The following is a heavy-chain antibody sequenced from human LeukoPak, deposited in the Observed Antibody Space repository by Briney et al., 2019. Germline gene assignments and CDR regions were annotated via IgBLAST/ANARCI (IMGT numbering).Heavy chain of an antibody. CDR3: AREMDYYDSSGYDAFDI. V-gene: IGHV4-38-2*02. J-gene: IGHJ3*02. Sequence: SETLSLTCTVSGYSTTSGYFWGWIRQPPGKGLEWIGSIHHSGSTYYNPSLKSRITISIDTSKNQFSLKLSSVTTADTAVYYCAREMDYYDSSGYDAFDIWGQGTMVTVS. CDR1: GYSTTSGYF. CDR2: IHHSGST. D-gene: IGHD3-22*01.